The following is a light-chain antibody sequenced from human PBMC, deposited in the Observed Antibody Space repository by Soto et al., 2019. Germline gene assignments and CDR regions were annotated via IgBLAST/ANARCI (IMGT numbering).Light chain of an antibody. CDR2: EVH. Sequence: QSVLTQPASVSGSPGQSITISCTGSSSDIGGYEFVSWYQQHPGQVPKLIIYEVHNRPSGVSDRFSGSKSGNTASLTISALQEEDEADFYCSSYTSTSILVFGGGTKVTV. V-gene: IGLV2-14*01. CDR1: SSDIGGYEF. CDR3: SSYTSTSILV. J-gene: IGLJ1*01.